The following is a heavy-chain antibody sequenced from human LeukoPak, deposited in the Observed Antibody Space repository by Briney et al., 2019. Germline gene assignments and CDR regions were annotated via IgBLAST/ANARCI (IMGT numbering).Heavy chain of an antibody. V-gene: IGHV3-23*01. J-gene: IGHJ5*02. CDR1: GFTFSSYA. D-gene: IGHD3-3*01. CDR3: AKIDYTINA. CDR2: ISDSGGHP. Sequence: GGSLRLSCAASGFTFSSYAMGWVRRAPGKGLKWVSAISDSGGHPYYADSVKGRFTISRDNSKNTLYLHMDSLRAEDTALYYCAKIDYTINAWGQGTLVTVSS.